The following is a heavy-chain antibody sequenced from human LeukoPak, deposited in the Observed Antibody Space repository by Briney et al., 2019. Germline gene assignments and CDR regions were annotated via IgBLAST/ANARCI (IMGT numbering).Heavy chain of an antibody. CDR3: ARDYCNGGSCYSDY. CDR1: GFTFSSYG. D-gene: IGHD2-15*01. V-gene: IGHV3-33*08. CDR2: IWYDGSNK. Sequence: GGSLRLSCAASGFTFSSYGMHWVRQAPGKGLEWVAVIWYDGSNKYYADSVKGRFTISRDNSKNTLYLQMNSLRAEDTAVYYCARDYCNGGSCYSDYWGQGTLVTVSS. J-gene: IGHJ4*02.